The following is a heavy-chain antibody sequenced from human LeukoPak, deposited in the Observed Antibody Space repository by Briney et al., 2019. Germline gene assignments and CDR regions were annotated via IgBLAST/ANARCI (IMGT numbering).Heavy chain of an antibody. J-gene: IGHJ4*02. D-gene: IGHD2-8*02. CDR3: ATYRQVLLPFES. V-gene: IGHV3-53*01. Sequence: ETLSLTCTVSGYSISSGSYWGWIRQPPGKGLEWVSSIFPSGEIHYADSVRGRFTISRDNSKSTLSLQMNSLRAEDTAIYYCATYRQVLLPFESWGQGTLVTVSS. CDR1: GYSISSGSY. CDR2: IFPSGEI.